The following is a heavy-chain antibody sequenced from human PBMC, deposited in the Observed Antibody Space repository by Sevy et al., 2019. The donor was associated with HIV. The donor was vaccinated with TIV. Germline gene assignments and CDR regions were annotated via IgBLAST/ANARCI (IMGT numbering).Heavy chain of an antibody. V-gene: IGHV4-59*01. D-gene: IGHD4-17*01. CDR2: IYYSGHT. Sequence: SETLSLTCTVSGGSLNGYYWTWIRQAPGKGLEWIGYIYYSGHTSYNPSLKSRVTMSLDTSQNQFSLKLTSATAAGTAVNYAARSHYGDAGPRVAGRFDYWGQGTLVPVSS. CDR1: GGSLNGYY. J-gene: IGHJ4*02. CDR3: ARSHYGDAGPRVAGRFDY.